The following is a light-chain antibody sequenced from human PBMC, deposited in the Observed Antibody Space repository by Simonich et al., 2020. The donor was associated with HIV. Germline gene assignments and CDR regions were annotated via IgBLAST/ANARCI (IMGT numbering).Light chain of an antibody. V-gene: IGLV2-14*03. CDR1: SSDICGYNY. Sequence: QSALTHPASVSGSPGQSITISCTGTSSDICGYNYVSCYQQHPCKAPKLMLFDVSYRPSGVSHRFSASKSGNPASLTISGLQAEDEADYYCSSYTSTSIVVFGGGTKLTVL. CDR2: DVS. J-gene: IGLJ2*01. CDR3: SSYTSTSIVV.